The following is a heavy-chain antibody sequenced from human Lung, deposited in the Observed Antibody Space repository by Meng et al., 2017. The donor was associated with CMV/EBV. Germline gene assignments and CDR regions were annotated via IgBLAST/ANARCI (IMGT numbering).Heavy chain of an antibody. D-gene: IGHD6-19*01. J-gene: IGHJ4*01. CDR2: VNPVSDDT. CDR3: AKSSDNGWSS. CDR1: GYTFSGFY. V-gene: IGHV1-2*06. Sequence: VQLVQSGAEVKRPWAYVKISCQASGYTFSGFYMNWARQAPGHGLEWLGRVNPVSDDTHYAQKFVGRLTVTRGATINTAFMELTSLRPDDTAVYYCAKSSDNGWSSWGPGTLVTVSS.